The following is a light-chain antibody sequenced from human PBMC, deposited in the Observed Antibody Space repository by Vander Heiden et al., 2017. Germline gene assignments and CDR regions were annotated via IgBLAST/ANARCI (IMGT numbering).Light chain of an antibody. Sequence: VLTQSPATLSLSQGARATLSCRASQSVSIYLAWHQPKPGQAPRLLIYDGSKSAPRIPARFSGSGSGTAFTLSILSLEPEAFAVYYCHQRMTWPRTFGLGTKLEV. CDR2: DGS. J-gene: IGKJ1*01. CDR1: QSVSIY. CDR3: HQRMTWPRT. V-gene: IGKV3-11*01.